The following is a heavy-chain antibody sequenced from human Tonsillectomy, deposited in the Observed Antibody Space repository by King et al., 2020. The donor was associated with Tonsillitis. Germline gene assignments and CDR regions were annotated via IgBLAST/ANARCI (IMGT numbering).Heavy chain of an antibody. V-gene: IGHV4-59*01. CDR2: IYYSGIT. D-gene: IGHD6-13*01. CDR3: ARTSAAADLDY. J-gene: IGHJ4*02. CDR1: GGSISGYY. Sequence: QLQESGPGLVKPSETLSLTCSVSGGSISGYYWSWIRQPPGKGLEWIGYIYYSGITNYNPSLKSRVTLSGDTSKNQFSLKVTSVTAADTAVYYCARTSAAADLDYWGQGTLVTVSS.